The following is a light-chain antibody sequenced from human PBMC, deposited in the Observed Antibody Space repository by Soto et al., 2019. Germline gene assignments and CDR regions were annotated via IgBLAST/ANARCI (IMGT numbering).Light chain of an antibody. CDR3: VAWDDSLSGLV. CDR1: SANIGNNF. Sequence: QSVLTQPPSASGTPGQRVIISCSGTSANIGNNFVCWCQHLPGMAPKLLIYSTDQRPSGVPDRFSGSKSGTSASLAISGLRSEDEADYYCVAWDDSLSGLVFGTGTKVTVL. CDR2: STD. V-gene: IGLV1-47*02. J-gene: IGLJ1*01.